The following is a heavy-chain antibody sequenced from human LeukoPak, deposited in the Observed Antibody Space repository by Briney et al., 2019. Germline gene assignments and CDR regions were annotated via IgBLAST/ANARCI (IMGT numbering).Heavy chain of an antibody. CDR1: EFTVSSNC. Sequence: PGGSLRLSCAASEFTVSSNCMSWVRQAPEKGLEWVSVIYSGGSTYYADSVKGRCTISRDNSKNTLYLQMNSLRAEDTAVYYCARVPGFIWGQGTLVTVSS. CDR3: ARVPGFI. V-gene: IGHV3-66*01. J-gene: IGHJ4*02. D-gene: IGHD3-10*01. CDR2: IYSGGST.